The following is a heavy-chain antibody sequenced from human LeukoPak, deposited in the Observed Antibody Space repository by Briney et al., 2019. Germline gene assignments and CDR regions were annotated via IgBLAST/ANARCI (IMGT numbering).Heavy chain of an antibody. Sequence: SETLSLTCTVSGGSISSYYWSWIRQPAEKGPEWIGRIYTSGSTNYNPSLKSRVTMSVDTAKNQFSLKLSSVTAADTAVYYCAKDLYYYDSSGYPVIDYWGQGTLVTVSS. J-gene: IGHJ4*02. CDR1: GGSISSYY. V-gene: IGHV4-4*07. CDR3: AKDLYYYDSSGYPVIDY. D-gene: IGHD3-22*01. CDR2: IYTSGST.